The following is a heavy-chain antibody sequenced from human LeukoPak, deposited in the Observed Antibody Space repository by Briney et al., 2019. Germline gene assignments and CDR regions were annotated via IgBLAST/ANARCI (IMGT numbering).Heavy chain of an antibody. D-gene: IGHD3-9*01. J-gene: IGHJ4*02. CDR3: ARDSPYYDILTTLNFDY. V-gene: IGHV3-7*01. Sequence: GGSLRLSCAASGFTFSSHRMSWVRQAPGKGLEWVANIKQDGSEKYYVDSVKGRFTISRDNAKNSLYLQMNSLRAEDTAVYYCARDSPYYDILTTLNFDYWGQGTLVTVSS. CDR2: IKQDGSEK. CDR1: GFTFSSHR.